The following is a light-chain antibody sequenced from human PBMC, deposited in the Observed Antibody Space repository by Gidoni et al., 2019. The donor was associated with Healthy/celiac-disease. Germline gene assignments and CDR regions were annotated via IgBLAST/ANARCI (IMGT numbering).Light chain of an antibody. CDR1: QGISSY. J-gene: IGKJ5*01. CDR3: QQLNSYPPT. Sequence: DNQTTQAPSFLSASVGDRATITCRASQGISSYLAWYQQKPGKAPKLLIYAASTLQSGVPSRFSCSGSGTEFTLTISSLQPEDFATYYCQQLNSYPPTFGQGTRLEI. V-gene: IGKV1-9*01. CDR2: AAS.